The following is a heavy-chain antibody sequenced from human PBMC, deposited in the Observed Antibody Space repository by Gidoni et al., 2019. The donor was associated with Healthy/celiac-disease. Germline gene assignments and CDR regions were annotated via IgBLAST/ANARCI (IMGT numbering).Heavy chain of an antibody. D-gene: IGHD1-26*01. J-gene: IGHJ4*02. V-gene: IGHV3-23*04. CDR3: AKGDRDGSYYVGFDY. CDR2: ISGSGGST. CDR1: GVTFSSYA. Sequence: EVQLVESGGGLVQPGGSLRLPCAASGVTFSSYAMSWVRQAPGKGLAWVSAISGSGGSTYYADSVKGRFTISRDNSKNTLYLQMNSLRAEDTAVYYCAKGDRDGSYYVGFDYWGQGTLVTVSS.